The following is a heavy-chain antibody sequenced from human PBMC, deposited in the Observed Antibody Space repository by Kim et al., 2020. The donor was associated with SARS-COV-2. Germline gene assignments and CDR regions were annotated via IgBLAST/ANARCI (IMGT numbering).Heavy chain of an antibody. J-gene: IGHJ6*02. V-gene: IGHV4-31*03. Sequence: SETLSLTCTVSGGSISSGGYYWSWIRQHPGKGLEWIGYIYYSGSTYFNPSLKSRVTISVDTSKNQFSLKLSSVTAADTAVYYCARATPDYDFWGSMRGYYYYGMDVWGQGTTVTVSS. D-gene: IGHD3-3*01. CDR3: ARATPDYDFWGSMRGYYYYGMDV. CDR2: IYYSGST. CDR1: GGSISSGGYY.